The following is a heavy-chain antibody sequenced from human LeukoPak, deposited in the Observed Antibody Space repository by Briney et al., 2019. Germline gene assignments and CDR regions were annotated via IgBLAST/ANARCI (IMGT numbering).Heavy chain of an antibody. CDR3: ARYGQLGD. V-gene: IGHV3-21*04. CDR1: GFTFSSYS. D-gene: IGHD6-6*01. Sequence: GGSLRLSCAASGFTFSSYSMNWVRQAPGKGLEWVSSISSSSSYIYYADSVKGRFTMSRDNAESSLYLQMNSLRVEDTAMYYCARYGQLGDWGRGTLVTVSS. J-gene: IGHJ4*02. CDR2: ISSSSSYI.